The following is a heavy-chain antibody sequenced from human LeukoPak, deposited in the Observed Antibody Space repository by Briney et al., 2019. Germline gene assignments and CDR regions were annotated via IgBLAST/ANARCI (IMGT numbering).Heavy chain of an antibody. CDR1: GYIFTGYF. CDR2: IDPNSGGT. D-gene: IGHD2-2*01. J-gene: IGHJ6*02. CDR3: ARYCSSTSCYYYYGMDV. Sequence: ASVKVSCKASGYIFTGYFMHWVRQAPGQGLEWMGRIDPNSGGTIYAQKFQGRVTMTRDTSISTAYMELSRLRSDDTAVYYCARYCSSTSCYYYYGMDVWGQGTTVTVSS. V-gene: IGHV1-2*02.